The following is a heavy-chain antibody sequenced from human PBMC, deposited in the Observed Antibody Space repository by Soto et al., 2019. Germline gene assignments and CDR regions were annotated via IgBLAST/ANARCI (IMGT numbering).Heavy chain of an antibody. V-gene: IGHV1-2*02. Sequence: ASVKVSCKASGYTFAGYYMHWVRQAPGQGLEWMGWINPNSGGTNYAQKFQGRVTMTRDTSISTAYMELSRLRSDDTAVYYCASSRGRVAAIDYWGQGTLVTVSS. D-gene: IGHD6-13*01. CDR3: ASSRGRVAAIDY. CDR1: GYTFAGYY. CDR2: INPNSGGT. J-gene: IGHJ4*02.